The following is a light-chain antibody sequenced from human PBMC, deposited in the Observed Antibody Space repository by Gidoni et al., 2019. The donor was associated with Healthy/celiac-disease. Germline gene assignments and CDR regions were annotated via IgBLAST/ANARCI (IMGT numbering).Light chain of an antibody. Sequence: DIHMTQSPSTLSASVDHRVTITCRDSQSISSWLAWYQQKPGKSPKLLIYKASSLESGVPSRFSGSGSGTEFTLTISSLQPDDFATYYCQQYNSYSTFGQGTKLEIK. V-gene: IGKV1-5*03. CDR2: KAS. J-gene: IGKJ2*01. CDR1: QSISSW. CDR3: QQYNSYST.